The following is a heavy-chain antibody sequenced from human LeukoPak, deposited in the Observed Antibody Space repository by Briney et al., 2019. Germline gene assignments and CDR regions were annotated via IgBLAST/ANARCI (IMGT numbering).Heavy chain of an antibody. CDR2: IISSSSYI. V-gene: IGHV3-21*01. CDR1: GFTFSSYS. Sequence: GGSLRLSCAASGFTFSSYSMNWVRQAPGKGLEWVSSIISSSSYIYYADSVKGRFTISRDNAKNSLYLQMNSLRAEDTAVYYCARCSRDGYNWGFDYWGQGTLVTVSS. D-gene: IGHD5-24*01. J-gene: IGHJ4*02. CDR3: ARCSRDGYNWGFDY.